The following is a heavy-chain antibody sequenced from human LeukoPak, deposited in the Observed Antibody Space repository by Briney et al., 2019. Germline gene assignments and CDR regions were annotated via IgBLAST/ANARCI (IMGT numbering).Heavy chain of an antibody. Sequence: PSQTLSLTCTVSGGSITSGDYYWSWIRQPPGKGLEWIVYTYYSGSTYYNPSLKSRVTISVDTSKNQFSLKLSSVTAADTAVYYCARGHYDFWSGYYTQLAGYYFDYWGQGTLVTVSS. J-gene: IGHJ4*02. CDR2: TYYSGST. CDR1: GGSITSGDYY. V-gene: IGHV4-30-4*08. D-gene: IGHD3-3*01. CDR3: ARGHYDFWSGYYTQLAGYYFDY.